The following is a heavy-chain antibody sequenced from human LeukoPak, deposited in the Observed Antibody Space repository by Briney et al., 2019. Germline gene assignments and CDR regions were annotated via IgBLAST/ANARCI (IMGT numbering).Heavy chain of an antibody. D-gene: IGHD3-22*01. V-gene: IGHV3-66*01. CDR3: ARDRGAYYYDTGY. CDR2: IYSGGET. Sequence: GGSLRLSCAASGFTVSSNYMSWVRQAPGKGLEWVSVIYSGGETYYADSVKGRFTISRDNSKNTLYLQMNSLRAEDTAVYYCARDRGAYYYDTGYWGQGTLVTVSS. J-gene: IGHJ4*02. CDR1: GFTVSSNY.